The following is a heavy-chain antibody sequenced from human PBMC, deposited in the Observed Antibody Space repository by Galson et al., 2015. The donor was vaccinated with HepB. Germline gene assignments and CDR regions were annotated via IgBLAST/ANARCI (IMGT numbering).Heavy chain of an antibody. Sequence: SVKVSCKASGYTFTDYSMYWVRQAPGQGLEWMGWIDPNSGATNYAQNLQGWVTLTRDTSISTAYMELTSLRSDDTAVYYCTRGSLVRGIISFDYWGQGALVTVSS. V-gene: IGHV1-2*04. J-gene: IGHJ4*02. CDR2: IDPNSGAT. CDR3: TRGSLVRGIISFDY. D-gene: IGHD3-10*01. CDR1: GYTFTDYS.